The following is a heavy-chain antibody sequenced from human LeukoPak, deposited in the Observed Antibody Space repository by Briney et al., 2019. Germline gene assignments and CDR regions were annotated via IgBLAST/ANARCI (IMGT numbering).Heavy chain of an antibody. V-gene: IGHV4-59*01. Sequence: SETLSLTCTVSGASISFYYWSWIRQPPGKGLEWIGYIYYSGSTNYNPSLKSRVTLSIDTSKNQFSLNLNSVTAADTAVYYCALDSSGWSDDSFDIWGQGTMVTVSS. CDR3: ALDSSGWSDDSFDI. D-gene: IGHD6-13*01. CDR1: GASISFYY. J-gene: IGHJ3*02. CDR2: IYYSGST.